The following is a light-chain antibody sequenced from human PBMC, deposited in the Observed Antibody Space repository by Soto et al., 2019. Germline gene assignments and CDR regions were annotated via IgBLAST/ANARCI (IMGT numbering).Light chain of an antibody. Sequence: ALTQPASVSGSPGQSITISCTGTSSDVGSYNLVSWYQQHPGKAPKLMIYEVSKRPSGVSNRFSGSKSGNTASLTISGLQAEDEADYYCCSYAGSSPVVFGGGTKVTVL. V-gene: IGLV2-23*02. CDR2: EVS. CDR1: SSDVGSYNL. J-gene: IGLJ2*01. CDR3: CSYAGSSPVV.